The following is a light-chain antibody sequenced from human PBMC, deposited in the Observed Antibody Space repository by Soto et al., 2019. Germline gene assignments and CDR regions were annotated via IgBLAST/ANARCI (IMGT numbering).Light chain of an antibody. CDR1: SSNIGSNT. Sequence: QSVLTQPPSASGTPGQRVTISCSGSSSNIGSNTVNWYQQLPGTAPKLLIYSNNQRPSGVPDRFSGSKSGTSASLAISGLQSEDEAEYYCSSYTNIKTRACVFGTGTKLTVL. J-gene: IGLJ1*01. V-gene: IGLV1-44*01. CDR2: SNN. CDR3: SSYTNIKTRACV.